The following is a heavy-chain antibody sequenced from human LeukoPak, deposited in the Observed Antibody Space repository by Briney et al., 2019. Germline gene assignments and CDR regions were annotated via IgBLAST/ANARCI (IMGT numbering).Heavy chain of an antibody. V-gene: IGHV3-30*02. CDR1: GFTFSSNG. CDR2: IQYDGSKK. CDR3: ARVSYYFDS. Sequence: GGSLRLSCVASGFTFSSNGMHWVRQAPGKGLEWVTFIQYDGSKKYYADSVKGRFTISRDNAKNSLFLQMNSLRAEDTAVYYCARVSYYFDSCGQGTLVTVSS. J-gene: IGHJ4*02.